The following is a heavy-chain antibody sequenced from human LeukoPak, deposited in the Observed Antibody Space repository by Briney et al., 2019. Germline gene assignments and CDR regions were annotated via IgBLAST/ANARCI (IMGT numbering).Heavy chain of an antibody. CDR2: MNPNSGNT. D-gene: IGHD6-6*01. V-gene: IGHV1-8*01. CDR3: ARGNIAAALGVAPNFDY. Sequence: GASVKVSCKASGYTFTSYDINWVRQATGQGLEWMGWMNPNSGNTGYAQKFQGRVTMTRNTSISTAYMELSSLRSEDTAVYYCARGNIAAALGVAPNFDYWGQGTLVTVSS. CDR1: GYTFTSYD. J-gene: IGHJ4*02.